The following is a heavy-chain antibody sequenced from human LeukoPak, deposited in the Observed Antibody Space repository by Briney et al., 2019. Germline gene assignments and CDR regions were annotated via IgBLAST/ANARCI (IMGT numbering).Heavy chain of an antibody. CDR3: ATIQRDHAFDI. CDR1: GGSFSGYY. J-gene: IGHJ3*02. D-gene: IGHD6-25*01. CDR2: INQSGSI. Sequence: TLSLTCAVYGGSFSGYYWSWIRQPPGKGLEWIGEINQSGSINYNPSLKSRVTISVDTSKNQFSLKLSSVTAADTAVYYCATIQRDHAFDIWGQGTMVTVSS. V-gene: IGHV4-34*01.